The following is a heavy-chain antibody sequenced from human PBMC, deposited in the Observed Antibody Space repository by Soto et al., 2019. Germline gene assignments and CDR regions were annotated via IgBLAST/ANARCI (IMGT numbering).Heavy chain of an antibody. J-gene: IGHJ5*02. CDR2: IYYSGST. V-gene: IGHV4-59*01. Sequence: SETLSLTCTVSGGSISSYSWSWIRRPPGKGLEWIGYIYYSGSTNYNSSLKSRVTISADTSKNKFSQKLSSVTAADTAAYYCARALIAVAGTDWFGPWGQGTLVTGSS. D-gene: IGHD6-19*01. CDR3: ARALIAVAGTDWFGP. CDR1: GGSISSYS.